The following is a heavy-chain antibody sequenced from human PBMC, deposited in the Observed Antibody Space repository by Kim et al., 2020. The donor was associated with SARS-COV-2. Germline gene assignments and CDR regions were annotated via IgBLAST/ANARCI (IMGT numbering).Heavy chain of an antibody. CDR2: IYKDESA. J-gene: IGHJ4*01. CDR1: GFSVRTNY. CDR3: ARMAPGPNFPTVFD. Sequence: GGSLRLSCEVSGFSVRTNYMTWVRQAPGKGLEWVSNIYKDESAYYAESVKGRFTISRDNSKNSVSLQLNSLRTEDTAMYYCARMAPGPNFPTVFD. V-gene: IGHV3-53*01.